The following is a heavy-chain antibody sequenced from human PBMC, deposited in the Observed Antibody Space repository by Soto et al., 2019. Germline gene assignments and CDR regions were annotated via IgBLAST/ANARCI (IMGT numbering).Heavy chain of an antibody. D-gene: IGHD3-22*01. CDR1: GFTFSNAW. CDR2: IKSKTDGGTT. J-gene: IGHJ6*02. CDR3: TTSTYYYDSSGYMAPNYYYGMDV. Sequence: GGSMRLSCAASGFTFSNAWMNWVRQAPGKGLEWVGRIKSKTDGGTTDYAAPVKGRFTISRDDSKNTLYLQMNSLKTEDTAVYYCTTSTYYYDSSGYMAPNYYYGMDVWGQGTTVTVSS. V-gene: IGHV3-15*07.